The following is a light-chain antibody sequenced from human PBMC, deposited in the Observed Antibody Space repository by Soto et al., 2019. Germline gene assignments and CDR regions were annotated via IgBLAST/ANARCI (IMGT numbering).Light chain of an antibody. CDR3: QKLNAYPPWT. CDR2: AAS. V-gene: IGKV1-27*01. Sequence: DIQMTQSPSSLSASVGDRVTITCRASQDISSFLAWYQQKPGKVPKLLIYAASTLQSGVPSRFSGSGSGTDFTLTISSLQPEDFATYFCQKLNAYPPWTFGQGTKVDIK. CDR1: QDISSF. J-gene: IGKJ1*01.